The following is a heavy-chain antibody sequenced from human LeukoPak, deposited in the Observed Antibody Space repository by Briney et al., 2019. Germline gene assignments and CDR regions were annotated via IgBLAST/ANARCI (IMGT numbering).Heavy chain of an antibody. D-gene: IGHD2-15*01. Sequence: PSETLSLTCAVYGGSFSGYYWSWLRQPPGKGLEWIGEINHSGSTNYNPSLKSRVTISVDKSKNQFSLKLSSVTAADTAVYYCAVAATYYYYYGMDVWGQGTTVTVSS. J-gene: IGHJ6*02. CDR2: INHSGST. CDR1: GGSFSGYY. CDR3: AVAATYYYYYGMDV. V-gene: IGHV4-34*01.